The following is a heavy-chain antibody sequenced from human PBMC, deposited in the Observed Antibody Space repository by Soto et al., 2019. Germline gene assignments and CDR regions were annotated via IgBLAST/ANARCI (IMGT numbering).Heavy chain of an antibody. CDR1: GFTFSSYA. CDR2: ISGSGDST. CDR3: AQRPPFDY. Sequence: EVQLLESGGGLVQPGGSLRLSCAASGFTFSSYAMSWVRQAPGKGLEWVSAISGSGDSTYYADSVKGRFTISRDNSKNTRYLQVNSLRAEDTAVHYCAQRPPFDYWGQGTVVTVSS. J-gene: IGHJ4*02. V-gene: IGHV3-23*01.